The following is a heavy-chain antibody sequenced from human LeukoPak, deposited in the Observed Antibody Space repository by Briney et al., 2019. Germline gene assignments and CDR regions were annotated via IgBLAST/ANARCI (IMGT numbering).Heavy chain of an antibody. D-gene: IGHD1-26*01. Sequence: PGGSLRLSCVASGFIFRSYPMHWVRQAPGKGLEWVAVVSYDGSGENYADSVNGRFTISRDNSKNTLYLQMNSLRAEDTAVFYCARDGVGTAFDLWGQGKMVTVSS. J-gene: IGHJ3*01. CDR1: GFIFRSYP. V-gene: IGHV3-30*04. CDR2: VSYDGSGE. CDR3: ARDGVGTAFDL.